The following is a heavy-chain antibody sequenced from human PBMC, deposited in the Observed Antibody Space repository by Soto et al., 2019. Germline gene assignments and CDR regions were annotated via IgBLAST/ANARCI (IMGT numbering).Heavy chain of an antibody. CDR3: ASRSSGWYFDY. J-gene: IGHJ4*02. D-gene: IGHD6-19*01. Sequence: EVQLLESGGGLVQPGGSLRLSCAASGFTFNSYAMNWVRQAPGKGLEWVSVISGSGGSTYYADSVKGRFTISRDNSENTLYLQMNSLRAEDTAVYYCASRSSGWYFDYWGQGTLVTVSS. CDR1: GFTFNSYA. V-gene: IGHV3-23*01. CDR2: ISGSGGST.